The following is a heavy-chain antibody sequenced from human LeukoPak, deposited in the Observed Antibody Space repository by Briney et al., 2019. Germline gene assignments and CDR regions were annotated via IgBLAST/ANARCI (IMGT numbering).Heavy chain of an antibody. D-gene: IGHD2-21*02. J-gene: IGHJ6*02. CDR1: GFTFSSYA. CDR3: AKRGAGGTYCGGDCGKYHGMDV. Sequence: GGSLSLSCEASGFTFSSYAMSWVRQAPGKGLEWVSAISGSGGSTYYADSVKGRFTISRDNSKNTLYLQMNSLRAEDTAVYYCAKRGAGGTYCGGDCGKYHGMDVWGQGTTVTVSS. CDR2: ISGSGGST. V-gene: IGHV3-23*01.